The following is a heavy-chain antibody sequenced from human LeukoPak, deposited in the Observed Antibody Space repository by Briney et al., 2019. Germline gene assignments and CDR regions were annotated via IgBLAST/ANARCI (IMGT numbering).Heavy chain of an antibody. CDR3: AREYCSGDSCYSAIDY. D-gene: IGHD2-15*01. Sequence: APVKVSCKASGYTFTGYYMHWVRQAPGQGLEWMGWINPNSGGTNYAQKFQGRVTMTRDTSISTAYMELSRLRSDDTAVYYCAREYCSGDSCYSAIDYWGQGTLVTVSS. V-gene: IGHV1-2*02. CDR2: INPNSGGT. CDR1: GYTFTGYY. J-gene: IGHJ4*02.